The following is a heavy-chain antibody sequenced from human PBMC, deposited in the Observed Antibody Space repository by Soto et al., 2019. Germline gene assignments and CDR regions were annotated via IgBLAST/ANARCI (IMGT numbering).Heavy chain of an antibody. CDR2: INAGNGNT. V-gene: IGHV1-3*01. Sequence: ASVKVSCKASGYTFTSYAMHWVRQAPGQRLEWMGWINAGNGNTKYSQKFQGRVTITRDTSASTAYMELSSLRSEDTAVYYCVRPDWGNYFDYWGQGTLVTVSS. CDR1: GYTFTSYA. D-gene: IGHD3-16*01. CDR3: VRPDWGNYFDY. J-gene: IGHJ4*02.